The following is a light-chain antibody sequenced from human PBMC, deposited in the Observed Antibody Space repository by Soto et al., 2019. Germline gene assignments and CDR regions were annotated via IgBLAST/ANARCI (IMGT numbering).Light chain of an antibody. Sequence: EIVLTQSPATLSLSPGERATLSCRASQSVSSYLAWHQQKPGQAPRLLIYDASNRATGIPARFSGSGSGTDFTLTISSLEPEDFAVYYCQQRSNWPPSITFGQGTRLEI. V-gene: IGKV3-11*01. CDR3: QQRSNWPPSIT. J-gene: IGKJ5*01. CDR1: QSVSSY. CDR2: DAS.